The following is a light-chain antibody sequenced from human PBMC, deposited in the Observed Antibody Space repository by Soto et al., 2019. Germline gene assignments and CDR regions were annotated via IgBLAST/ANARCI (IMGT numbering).Light chain of an antibody. Sequence: DILMTQSTTYKAVSLGQRTTLSCQSSESILYSSNGRNYLAWYQQSPGQPPKLLISWASTRESGVPDRFSGSGSGTDFTLTISSLQAEDVAVYYCQQYYTTPSITFGQGTRLE. CDR1: ESILYSSNGRNY. J-gene: IGKJ5*01. CDR3: QQYYTTPSIT. V-gene: IGKV4-1*01. CDR2: WAS.